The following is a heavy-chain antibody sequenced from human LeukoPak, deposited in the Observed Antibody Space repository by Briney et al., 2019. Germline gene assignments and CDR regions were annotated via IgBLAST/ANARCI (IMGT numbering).Heavy chain of an antibody. D-gene: IGHD5/OR15-5a*01. CDR1: GGSISSGSYY. CDR3: ARDVSILSNWFDP. J-gene: IGHJ5*02. Sequence: SQTLSLTCTVSGGSISSGSYYWSWIRQPAGKGLEWIGRIYTSGSTNYNPSLKSRVTISVDTSKNQFSLKLSSVTAADTAVYYCARDVSILSNWFDPWGQRTLVTVSS. V-gene: IGHV4-61*02. CDR2: IYTSGST.